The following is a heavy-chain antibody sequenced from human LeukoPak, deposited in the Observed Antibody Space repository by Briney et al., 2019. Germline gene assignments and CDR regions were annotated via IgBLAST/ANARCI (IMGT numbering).Heavy chain of an antibody. CDR1: GFTFSSYE. CDR2: ISSSGTSI. D-gene: IGHD4-17*01. Sequence: AGGSLRLSCAPSGFTFSSYEMNWVRQAPGKGLEWLSDISSSGTSIYYADSVKGRFTISRDNAKNTLYLQMNNLRAEDTAVYYCAREATVTHDAFDIWGQGTMVTVSS. CDR3: AREATVTHDAFDI. J-gene: IGHJ3*02. V-gene: IGHV3-48*03.